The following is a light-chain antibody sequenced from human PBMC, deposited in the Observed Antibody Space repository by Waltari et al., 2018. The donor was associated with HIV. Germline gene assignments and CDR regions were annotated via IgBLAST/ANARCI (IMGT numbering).Light chain of an antibody. V-gene: IGLV4-69*01. CDR1: SGHSSYA. CDR2: LNNDGSH. Sequence: QLVLTQSPSASASLGASVKLTCTLSSGHSSYAIAWHHLQPEKGPRYVMKLNNDGSHTKGAGIPNRFSGSSSGAERYLTISSLQSEDEADYYCQTWGSGIQVFGSGTKVTVL. J-gene: IGLJ1*01. CDR3: QTWGSGIQV.